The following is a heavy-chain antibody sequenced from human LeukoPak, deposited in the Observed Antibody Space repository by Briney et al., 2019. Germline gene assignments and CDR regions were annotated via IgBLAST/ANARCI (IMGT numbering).Heavy chain of an antibody. D-gene: IGHD1-26*01. CDR3: ATGGLRSYDFDY. CDR2: ISRSGGST. V-gene: IGHV3-23*01. Sequence: GGSLRLSCAASGFTFNNYAMSWVRQAPGKGLEWVSVISRSGGSTYYADSVKGRLTISRDNSKNTLFLQMNSLRAEDTAVYYCATGGLRSYDFDYWGQGTLVTVSS. J-gene: IGHJ4*02. CDR1: GFTFNNYA.